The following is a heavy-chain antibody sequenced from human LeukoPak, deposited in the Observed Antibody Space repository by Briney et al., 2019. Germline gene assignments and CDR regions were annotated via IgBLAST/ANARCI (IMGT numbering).Heavy chain of an antibody. CDR2: IHPGDSDT. V-gene: IGHV5-51*01. CDR1: GYTFTSYW. Sequence: LGESLKISCKGSGYTFTSYWIGWVRQMPGKGLEWMGIIHPGDSDTRYSPSFQGRVTISVDKSISTAYLQWSSLKASDTAVYYCTRLPHWFFDLWGRGTLVTVSS. CDR3: TRLPHWFFDL. J-gene: IGHJ2*01.